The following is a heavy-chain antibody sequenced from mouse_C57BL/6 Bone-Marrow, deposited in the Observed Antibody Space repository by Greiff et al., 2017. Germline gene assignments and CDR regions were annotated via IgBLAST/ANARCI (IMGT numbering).Heavy chain of an antibody. CDR1: GYTFTSYW. J-gene: IGHJ4*01. CDR3: ARGLYSNYDLARDY. V-gene: IGHV1-61*01. Sequence: QVHVKQPGAELVRPGSSVKLSCKASGYTFTSYWMDWVKQRPGQGLEWIGNIYPSDSETHYNQKFKDKATLTVDKSSSTAYMQLSSLTSEDSAVYYCARGLYSNYDLARDYWGQGTSVTVSS. CDR2: IYPSDSET. D-gene: IGHD2-5*01.